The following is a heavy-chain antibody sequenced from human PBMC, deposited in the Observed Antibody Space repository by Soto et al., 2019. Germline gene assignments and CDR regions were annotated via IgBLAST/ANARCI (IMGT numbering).Heavy chain of an antibody. CDR3: ARVPVKNYDRYYYYGMDV. CDR1: GGSISSYY. J-gene: IGHJ6*02. Sequence: PSETFSLTCTVSGGSISSYYWSWVRQPPGKGQEWIGYIYYSGSTNYNPSLKSRVTISVDTSKNQFSLKLSSVTAADTAVYYCARVPVKNYDRYYYYGMDVWGQGTTVTVSS. CDR2: IYYSGST. V-gene: IGHV4-59*01. D-gene: IGHD3-3*01.